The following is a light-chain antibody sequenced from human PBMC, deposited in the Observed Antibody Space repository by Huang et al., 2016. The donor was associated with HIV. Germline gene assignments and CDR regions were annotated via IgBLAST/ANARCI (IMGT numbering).Light chain of an antibody. CDR3: QQYNNWPWT. CDR2: GAS. Sequence: EILMTQSPATLSVSPGERATLSCRATQSVSFALAWYQQRGGQTPRLLVYGASTRATGIPARFSGSGSGTEFTLTISSLQSEDFAVYYCQQYNNWPWTFGQGTKVEIE. CDR1: QSVSFA. J-gene: IGKJ1*01. V-gene: IGKV3-15*01.